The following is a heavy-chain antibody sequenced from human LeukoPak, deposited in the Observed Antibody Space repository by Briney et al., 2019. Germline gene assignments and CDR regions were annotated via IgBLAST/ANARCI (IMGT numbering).Heavy chain of an antibody. CDR2: ISGSGGST. CDR3: AKGFTYYYDSSGYYPDY. Sequence: PGGSLRLSCEASGFTFGSYEMTWVRQAPGKGLEWVSAISGSGGSTYYADSVKGRFTISRDNSKNTLYLQMNSLRAEDTAVYYCAKGFTYYYDSSGYYPDYWGQGTLVTVSS. CDR1: GFTFGSYE. V-gene: IGHV3-23*01. D-gene: IGHD3-22*01. J-gene: IGHJ4*02.